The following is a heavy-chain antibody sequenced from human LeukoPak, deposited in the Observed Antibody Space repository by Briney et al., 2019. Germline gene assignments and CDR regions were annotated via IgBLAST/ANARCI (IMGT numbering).Heavy chain of an antibody. J-gene: IGHJ4*02. Sequence: ASVKVSCKASGYTSTGHYMHWVRQAPGQGLEWMGWINPNSGGTNYAQKFQGRVTMTRDTSISTAYMELSRLRSDDTAVYYCAPAPIDRDGYNYPFDYWGQGTLVTVSS. CDR2: INPNSGGT. V-gene: IGHV1-2*02. CDR1: GYTSTGHY. CDR3: APAPIDRDGYNYPFDY. D-gene: IGHD5-24*01.